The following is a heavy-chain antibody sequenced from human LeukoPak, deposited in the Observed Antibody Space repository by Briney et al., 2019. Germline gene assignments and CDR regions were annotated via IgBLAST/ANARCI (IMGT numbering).Heavy chain of an antibody. J-gene: IGHJ4*02. CDR2: TRNKANSYTT. CDR3: ARRGGED. Sequence: GGSLRLSCAASGFTFSDHYMDWVRQAPGKGLEWVGRTRNKANSYTTEYAASVRGRFTISRDDSKNSLYLQMNSLKTEDTAVYYCARRGGEDWGQGTLVTVSS. V-gene: IGHV3-72*01. D-gene: IGHD3-16*01. CDR1: GFTFSDHY.